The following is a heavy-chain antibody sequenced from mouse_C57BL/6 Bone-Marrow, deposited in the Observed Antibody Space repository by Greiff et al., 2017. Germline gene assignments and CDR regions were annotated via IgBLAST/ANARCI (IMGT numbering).Heavy chain of an antibody. Sequence: QVQLQQPGAELVKPGASVKMSCKASGYTFTSYCITWVKQRPGQGLEWIGDIYPGSGSTNYNEKFKSKATLTVDTSSSTAYMQLSRLTSEDSAVYYYARRLPYGSSPGFAYWGQGTLVTVSA. V-gene: IGHV1-55*01. D-gene: IGHD1-1*01. CDR1: GYTFTSYC. CDR2: IYPGSGST. J-gene: IGHJ3*01. CDR3: ARRLPYGSSPGFAY.